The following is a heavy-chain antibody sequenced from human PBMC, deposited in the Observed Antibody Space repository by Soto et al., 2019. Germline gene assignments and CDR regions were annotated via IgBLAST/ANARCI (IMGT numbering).Heavy chain of an antibody. D-gene: IGHD3-22*01. J-gene: IGHJ4*02. Sequence: QVQLQESGPGLVKPSQTLSLTCTVSGGSISSGDYYWIWIPQPPGQGLECIGYLYYSGSTYYNPSLESRVTVSVETSRNQFSLKLTTVTAAETAVYYGAGDKGVGYDPVEWGQVTLVSVCS. V-gene: IGHV4-30-4*01. CDR2: LYYSGST. CDR1: GGSISSGDYY. CDR3: AGDKGVGYDPVE.